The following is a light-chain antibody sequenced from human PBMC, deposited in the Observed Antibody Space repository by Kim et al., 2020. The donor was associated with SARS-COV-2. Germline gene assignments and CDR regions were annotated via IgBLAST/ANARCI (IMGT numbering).Light chain of an antibody. J-gene: IGKJ5*01. Sequence: IQMTQSPSSVSASVGDSVTITCRASQGISTWLAWYQQKPGKAPKLLIYDASGLQSGVSSRFSGSGSGTDFTLTINTLQPEDSATFYCQQANSFPVTFGQGTRLEI. CDR3: QQANSFPVT. CDR2: DAS. V-gene: IGKV1-12*01. CDR1: QGISTW.